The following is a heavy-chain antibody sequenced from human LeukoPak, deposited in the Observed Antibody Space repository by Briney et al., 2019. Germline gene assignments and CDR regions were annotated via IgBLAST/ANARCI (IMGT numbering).Heavy chain of an antibody. CDR1: GFTFSTYA. CDR2: IWYDGSEQ. CDR3: AREGDSRWGELSP. V-gene: IGHV3-33*01. D-gene: IGHD3-16*02. J-gene: IGHJ1*01. Sequence: EGSLRLSCAASGFTFSTYAIHWVRRAPGKGLEWVAVIWYDGSEQYYADSVKGRFIISKDNSKSTSDLQMNSLRAEDTAVYYCAREGDSRWGELSPWGQGTLVTVSA.